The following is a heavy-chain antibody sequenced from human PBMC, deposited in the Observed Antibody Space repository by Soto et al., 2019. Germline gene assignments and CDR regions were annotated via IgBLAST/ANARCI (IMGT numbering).Heavy chain of an antibody. D-gene: IGHD1-26*01. J-gene: IGHJ4*02. CDR1: VFPFGANA. CDR2: LSNTGRRT. Sequence: GGYLRLSCVVSVFPFGANAMSWVRQAPGKGLEWVSGLSNTGRRTSYADSVKGRFNISRDNSENTVYLQMNSLRVEDTAVYYCATEMGATQGPFDNWGPGTLVTVSS. CDR3: ATEMGATQGPFDN. V-gene: IGHV3-23*01.